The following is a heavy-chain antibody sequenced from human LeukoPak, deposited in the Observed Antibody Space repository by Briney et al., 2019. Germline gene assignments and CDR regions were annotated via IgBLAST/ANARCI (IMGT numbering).Heavy chain of an antibody. CDR2: IIPIFGTA. CDR1: GGTFSSYA. CDR3: ARGLDCSGGSCYRSPSGYNWFDP. V-gene: IGHV1-69*13. Sequence: GASVKVSCKASGGTFSSYAISWVRQAPGQGLEWMGGIIPIFGTANYAQKFQGRVTITADESTSTAYMELSSLRSEDTAVYYCARGLDCSGGSCYRSPSGYNWFDPWAREPWSPSPQ. J-gene: IGHJ5*02. D-gene: IGHD2-15*01.